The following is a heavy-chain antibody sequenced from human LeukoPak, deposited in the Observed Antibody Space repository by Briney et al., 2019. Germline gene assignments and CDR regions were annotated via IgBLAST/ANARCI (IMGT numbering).Heavy chain of an antibody. CDR1: GFTFSSYW. CDR3: ARDYGDYFDY. V-gene: IGHV3-7*01. CDR2: IKQDGSEK. Sequence: GGALRLSCAASGFTFSSYWMSWVRQAPGKGLEGVANIKQDGSEKYYVDSVKGRFTISRDNAKNSLYLQMNSLRAEDTAVYYCARDYGDYFDYWGQGTLVTVPS. J-gene: IGHJ4*02. D-gene: IGHD4-17*01.